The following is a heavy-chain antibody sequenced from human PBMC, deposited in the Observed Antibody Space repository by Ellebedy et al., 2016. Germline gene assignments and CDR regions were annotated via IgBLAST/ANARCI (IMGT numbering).Heavy chain of an antibody. D-gene: IGHD1-26*01. CDR2: IRNDGITT. Sequence: GESLKISXAASGFRLSNSWMHWVRQAPGKGLVWVSHIRNDGITTSYADSVKGRFTISRDSAKNTLYLQMNSLREEDTALYYCARDGAGSIDLDYWGQGTLVTVSS. CDR3: ARDGAGSIDLDY. CDR1: GFRLSNSW. V-gene: IGHV3-74*01. J-gene: IGHJ4*02.